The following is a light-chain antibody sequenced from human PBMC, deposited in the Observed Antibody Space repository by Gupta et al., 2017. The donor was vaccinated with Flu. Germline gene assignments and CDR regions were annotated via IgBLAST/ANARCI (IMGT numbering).Light chain of an antibody. CDR1: NLRTKS. CDR3: QVWDTSSNHVV. V-gene: IGLV3-21*02. J-gene: IGLJ2*01. Sequence: SYVLTQPPSVSVAPRQTARISWEGDNLRTKSVHWHQQRPGQAPVLVVYDDSDRPSGIPERVSGSKSGDTATLTISRVEAGDEADYYCQVWDTSSNHVVFGGGTKLTVL. CDR2: DDS.